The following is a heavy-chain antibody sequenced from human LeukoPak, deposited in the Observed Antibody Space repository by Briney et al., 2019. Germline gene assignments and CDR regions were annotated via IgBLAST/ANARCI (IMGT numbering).Heavy chain of an antibody. CDR2: ISASGDTT. D-gene: IGHD3-3*01. Sequence: GGSLRLSCAASGFTFSSYGMIWVRQAPGKGLEWVSGISASGDTTYYADSVKGRFTISRDNSKNTLYLQMNSLRVEDTAVYYCAKGQDQDYDNYENWFDPWGQGTLVTVSS. CDR1: GFTFSSYG. J-gene: IGHJ5*02. CDR3: AKGQDQDYDNYENWFDP. V-gene: IGHV3-23*01.